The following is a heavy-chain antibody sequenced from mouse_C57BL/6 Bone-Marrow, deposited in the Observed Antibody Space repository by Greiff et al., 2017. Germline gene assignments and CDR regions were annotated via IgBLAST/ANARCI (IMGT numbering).Heavy chain of an antibody. CDR3: SSLDGNYFDF. V-gene: IGHV14-4*01. Sequence: EVQLQQSGAELVRPGASVKLSCTASGFNIKDDYIHWVKQRPEQGLEWIGWIDPEIGDTDYASKFQGKATITSATSTNTAYLQLSSLTSEDTAVYYCSSLDGNYFDFWGQGTPLTVAS. J-gene: IGHJ2*01. CDR1: GFNIKDDY. D-gene: IGHD2-1*01. CDR2: IDPEIGDT.